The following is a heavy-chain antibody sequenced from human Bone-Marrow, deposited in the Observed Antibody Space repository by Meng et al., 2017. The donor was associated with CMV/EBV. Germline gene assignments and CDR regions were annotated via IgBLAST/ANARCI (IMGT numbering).Heavy chain of an antibody. D-gene: IGHD5-12*01. J-gene: IGHJ3*02. V-gene: IGHV3-21*01. CDR3: ARWEIVDAFDI. Sequence: GGSLRLSCAASGFTFSSYGMHWVRQAPGKGLEWVSSISSSSSYIYYADSVKGRFTISRDNAKNSLYLQMNSLRAEDTAVYYCARWEIVDAFDIWGQGTMVTVSS. CDR2: ISSSSSYI. CDR1: GFTFSSYG.